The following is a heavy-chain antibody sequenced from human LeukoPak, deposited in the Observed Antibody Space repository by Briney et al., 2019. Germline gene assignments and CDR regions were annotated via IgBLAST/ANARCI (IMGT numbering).Heavy chain of an antibody. CDR2: IYHSGSA. J-gene: IGHJ5*02. CDR3: ARDPRWLTPDCTSTSCYENYFDP. D-gene: IGHD2-2*01. CDR1: GYSISNGYQ. Sequence: PSETLSLTCAVSGYSISNGYQWAWIRQPPGKTLEWIGSIYHSGSAHCNPSLKSRVTISVDTSNNHFSLRLSSVTAADTAVYYCARDPRWLTPDCTSTSCYENYFDPWGQGTLVTVSS. V-gene: IGHV4-38-2*02.